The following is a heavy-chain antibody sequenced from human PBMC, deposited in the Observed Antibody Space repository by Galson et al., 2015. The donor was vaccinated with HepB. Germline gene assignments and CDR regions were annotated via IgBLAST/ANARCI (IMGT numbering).Heavy chain of an antibody. J-gene: IGHJ4*02. CDR2: IRYDGSDK. V-gene: IGHV3-30*02. Sequence: LRLSCAASGFTFSSYGMHWVRQAPGKGLEWVAFIRYDGSDKYYADSVKGRFTISRENSENTLYLQMNSLRVGDTAVYYCAKDHGQQMSQGLDYWGQGTLVTVSS. D-gene: IGHD6-13*01. CDR1: GFTFSSYG. CDR3: AKDHGQQMSQGLDY.